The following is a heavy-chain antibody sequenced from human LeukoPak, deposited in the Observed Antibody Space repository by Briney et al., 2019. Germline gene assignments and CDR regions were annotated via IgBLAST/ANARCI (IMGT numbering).Heavy chain of an antibody. CDR2: ISGSGDAT. CDR3: AKAGPYYPDS. CDR1: GFTFDNYG. J-gene: IGHJ4*02. V-gene: IGHV3-23*01. Sequence: PGGSLRLSCAASGFTFDNYGTRWVRQAPGMGLEWVSTISGSGDATYYADSVKGRFTISRDNSKNTLFLQMNSLTAEDTAVYYCAKAGPYYPDSWGQGTLVTVSS.